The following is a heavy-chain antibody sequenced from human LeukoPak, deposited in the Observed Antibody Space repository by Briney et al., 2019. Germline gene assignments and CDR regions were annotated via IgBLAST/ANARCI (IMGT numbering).Heavy chain of an antibody. CDR1: GFTFRTYW. CDR3: AREGRCGWGDCYSDY. J-gene: IGHJ4*02. V-gene: IGHV3-74*01. CDR2: INDVGIST. Sequence: QPGGSLRLSCAASGFTFRTYWMHWVRQAPGKGLVWVSRINDVGISTNYADSVKGRFTISRDNAKNSLYLQMNSLRAEDTAVYYCAREGRCGWGDCYSDYWGQGTLVTVSS. D-gene: IGHD2-21*02.